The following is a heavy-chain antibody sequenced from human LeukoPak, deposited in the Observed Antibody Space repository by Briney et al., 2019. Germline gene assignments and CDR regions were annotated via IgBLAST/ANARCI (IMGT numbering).Heavy chain of an antibody. D-gene: IGHD3-10*01. V-gene: IGHV4-4*02. CDR2: IYHSGST. CDR1: GGSISSSNW. J-gene: IGHJ5*02. CDR3: AGETFGELSPRYNWFDP. Sequence: SETLSLTCAVSGGSISSSNWWSWVRQPPGKGLEWIGEIYHSGSTNYNPSLKSRVTISVDKSKNQFSLKLSSVTAADTAVYYCAGETFGELSPRYNWFDPWGQGTLVTVSS.